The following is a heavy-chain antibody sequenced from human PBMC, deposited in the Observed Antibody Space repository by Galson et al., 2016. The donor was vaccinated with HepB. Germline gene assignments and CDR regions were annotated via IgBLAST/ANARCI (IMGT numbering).Heavy chain of an antibody. CDR3: ARGANWGWYFDL. Sequence: SVKVSCKASGGNFNSYAFRWVRQAPGKGLEWVGRVIRVFGTTVYAHNFQGRVTITRDKSTNTAYMKLNSLRSEDTAVYCCARGANWGWYFDLWGRGTLVTVTS. CDR2: VIRVFGTT. V-gene: IGHV1-69*05. J-gene: IGHJ2*01. CDR1: GGNFNSYA. D-gene: IGHD7-27*01.